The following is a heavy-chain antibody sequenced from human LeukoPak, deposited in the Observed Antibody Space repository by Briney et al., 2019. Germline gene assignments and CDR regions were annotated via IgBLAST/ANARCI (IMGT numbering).Heavy chain of an antibody. V-gene: IGHV3-21*01. CDR2: ISSSSSYI. CDR1: GFTFSRHS. D-gene: IGHD3-16*01. Sequence: GGSLRLSCAASGFTFSRHSINWVRQAPGKGLEWVSSISSSSSYIYYADSVKGRFTISRDNAKNSLYLQMNSLRAEDTAVYYCARDRGRYFDYWGQGTLVTVSS. J-gene: IGHJ4*02. CDR3: ARDRGRYFDY.